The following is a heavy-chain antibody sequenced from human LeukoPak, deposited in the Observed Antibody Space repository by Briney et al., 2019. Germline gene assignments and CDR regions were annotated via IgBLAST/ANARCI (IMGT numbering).Heavy chain of an antibody. J-gene: IGHJ4*02. CDR3: AKGDNGDYVGEFDY. Sequence: PGGSLRLSCAASGFTFSSYAMSWVRQAPGKGLEWVSAISGSGGSTYYADSVKGRFTIPRDNSKNTLYLQMNSLRAEDTAVYYCAKGDNGDYVGEFDYWGQGTLVTVSS. D-gene: IGHD4-17*01. CDR1: GFTFSSYA. CDR2: ISGSGGST. V-gene: IGHV3-23*01.